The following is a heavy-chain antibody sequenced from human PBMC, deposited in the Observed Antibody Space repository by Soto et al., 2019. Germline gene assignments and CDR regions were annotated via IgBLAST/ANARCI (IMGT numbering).Heavy chain of an antibody. CDR3: ARGRYGDY. D-gene: IGHD1-1*01. V-gene: IGHV1-18*01. CDR2: ISAHNGNT. CDR1: GYDFTTYG. J-gene: IGHJ4*02. Sequence: QVHLVQSGAEVKNPGASVKVSCKGSGYDFTTYGITWVRQAPGQGLEWMAWISAHNGNTNYAPNLQGRVTVTRDTSTSTAYIELRSLGSDDTAVYYCARGRYGDYWGQGALVTVSS.